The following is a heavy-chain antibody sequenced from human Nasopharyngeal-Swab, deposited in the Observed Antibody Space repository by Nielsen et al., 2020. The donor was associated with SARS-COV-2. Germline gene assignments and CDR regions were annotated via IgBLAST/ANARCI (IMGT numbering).Heavy chain of an antibody. CDR2: INPNSGGT. Sequence: ASVKVSCKASGYTFTGYYMHWVRQAPGQGLEWMGRINPNSGGTNYAQKFQGRVTMTRVTSISTAYMELSRLRSDDTAVYYCAREPRYSYGLFDPWGQGTLVTVSS. J-gene: IGHJ5*02. V-gene: IGHV1-2*06. CDR1: GYTFTGYY. CDR3: AREPRYSYGLFDP. D-gene: IGHD5-18*01.